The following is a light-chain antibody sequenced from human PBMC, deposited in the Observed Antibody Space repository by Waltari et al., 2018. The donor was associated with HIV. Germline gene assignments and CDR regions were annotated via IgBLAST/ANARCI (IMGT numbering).Light chain of an antibody. Sequence: LLTQPPGTSPLSPGDTATLSCRASQSVSTSYLAWYQHKRGQAPRLLMYATSTRATGIADRFSGSGSETDFTLIIKRLEPDDFAVYYCQHGRTFGQGTKVEIK. V-gene: IGKV3-20*01. J-gene: IGKJ1*01. CDR1: QSVSTSY. CDR2: ATS. CDR3: QHGRT.